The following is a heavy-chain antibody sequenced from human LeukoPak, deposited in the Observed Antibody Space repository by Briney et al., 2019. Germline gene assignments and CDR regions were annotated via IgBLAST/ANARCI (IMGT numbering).Heavy chain of an antibody. V-gene: IGHV1-69*05. J-gene: IGHJ5*02. CDR1: GGTFSSYA. CDR2: IIPIFGTA. CDR3: ARDRGSDGSDQLDP. D-gene: IGHD3-10*01. Sequence: GASVKVSCKASGGTFSSYAISWVRQAPGQGLEWMGRIIPIFGTANYAQKFQGRVTITTDESTSTAYMELSSLRSEDTAVYYCARDRGSDGSDQLDPWGQGILVIVSS.